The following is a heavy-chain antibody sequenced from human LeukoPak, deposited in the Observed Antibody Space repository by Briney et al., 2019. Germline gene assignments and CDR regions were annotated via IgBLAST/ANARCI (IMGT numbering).Heavy chain of an antibody. D-gene: IGHD2-8*01. V-gene: IGHV4-4*07. Sequence: TSETLSLTCTVSGGSISFYYWSWIRQPPGKVLEWIGLIFNNGSTNYNPSLKRRLTMSVDTSRNQFSLKLSSVTAADTAVYYCAKDRCSNGIGCLYYYMDVWGEGSTVTIYS. J-gene: IGHJ6*03. CDR2: IFNNGST. CDR1: GGSISFYY. CDR3: AKDRCSNGIGCLYYYMDV.